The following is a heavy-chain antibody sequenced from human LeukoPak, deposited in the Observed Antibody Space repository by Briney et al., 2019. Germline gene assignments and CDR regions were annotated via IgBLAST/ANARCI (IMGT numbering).Heavy chain of an antibody. J-gene: IGHJ4*02. CDR1: GYIFTIYW. CDR2: IYPGDSDT. Sequence: GASLKISCKGSGYIFTIYWLGWVRQLPGKGLEWMGIIYPGDSDTIYSPSFQGQVTFSADKSISTAYLQWSSLKASDTAMYYCARVGPTQGGGYYFDYWGQGTLVTVSS. D-gene: IGHD1-26*01. CDR3: ARVGPTQGGGYYFDY. V-gene: IGHV5-51*01.